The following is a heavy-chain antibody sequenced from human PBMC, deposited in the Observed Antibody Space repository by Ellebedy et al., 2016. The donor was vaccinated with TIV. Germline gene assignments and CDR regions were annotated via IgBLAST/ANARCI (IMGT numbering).Heavy chain of an antibody. V-gene: IGHV3-48*02. CDR2: ISSDGTTM. CDR1: GFTFNYYS. CDR3: ARVPDS. J-gene: IGHJ5*01. Sequence: PGGSLRLSCAASGFTFNYYSMNWVRQAPGKGLEWISYISSDGTTMYYADSVKGRFTIYRDNAKNSLYLQMNTLRDEDTAVYFCARVPDSWGQGTLVTVSS.